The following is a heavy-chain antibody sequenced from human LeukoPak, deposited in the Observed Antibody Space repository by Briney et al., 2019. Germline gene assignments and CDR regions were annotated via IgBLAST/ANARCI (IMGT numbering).Heavy chain of an antibody. CDR2: MNPNSGNT. V-gene: IGHV1-8*01. J-gene: IGHJ3*02. Sequence: ASVKVSCKASGYTFTSYDINWVRQATGQGLEWMGWMNPNSGNTGYAQKFQGRVTMTRNTSISTAYMELSSLRSEDTAVYYCASAISLGDFWSGYYKGDNDAFDIWGQGTMVTVSS. CDR3: ASAISLGDFWSGYYKGDNDAFDI. D-gene: IGHD3-3*01. CDR1: GYTFTSYD.